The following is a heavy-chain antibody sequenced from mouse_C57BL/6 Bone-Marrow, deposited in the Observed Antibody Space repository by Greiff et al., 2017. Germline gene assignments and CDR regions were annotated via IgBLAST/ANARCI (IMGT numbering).Heavy chain of an antibody. Sequence: EVKLVESGGGLVKPGGSLKLSCAASGFTFSDYGLHWVRQAPEKGLEWVAYISSGSSTINYADTVKGRFTISRDNAKNTLFLQMTSLRSEDTAMYYCARDYYGSSSYFDYWGQGTTLTVSS. J-gene: IGHJ2*01. D-gene: IGHD1-1*01. CDR2: ISSGSSTI. CDR1: GFTFSDYG. CDR3: ARDYYGSSSYFDY. V-gene: IGHV5-17*01.